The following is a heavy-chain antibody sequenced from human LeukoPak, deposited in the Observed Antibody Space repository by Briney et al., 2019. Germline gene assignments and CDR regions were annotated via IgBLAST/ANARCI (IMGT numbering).Heavy chain of an antibody. CDR3: ARDIMVRGQPVRPDF. J-gene: IGHJ4*02. Sequence: ASVKVSCKASGYTFTSYGITWVRQAPGQGLEWMGWISAYNGETENALKFQGRVTMTTDTSTSTAYMELRSLTSDDTGVYYCARDIMVRGQPVRPDFWGQGTLVTVSS. V-gene: IGHV1-18*04. CDR1: GYTFTSYG. CDR2: ISAYNGET. D-gene: IGHD3-10*01.